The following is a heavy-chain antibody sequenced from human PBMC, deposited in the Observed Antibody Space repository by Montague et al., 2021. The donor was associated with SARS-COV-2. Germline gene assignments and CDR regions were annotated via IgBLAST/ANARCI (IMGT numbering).Heavy chain of an antibody. CDR2: IYYTGHT. J-gene: IGHJ4*02. CDR3: ARSRPDVPSRTGFDY. CDR1: GASVARGNFY. D-gene: IGHD1-14*01. V-gene: IGHV4-61*01. Sequence: SETLSLTCTASGASVARGNFYWRWSRQPAGKGLEWIGYIYYTGHTNYXPSLKSRVTIPVDPSKNQFSLMLTTVTAADTAVYYCARSRPDVPSRTGFDYWGQGALVTVSS.